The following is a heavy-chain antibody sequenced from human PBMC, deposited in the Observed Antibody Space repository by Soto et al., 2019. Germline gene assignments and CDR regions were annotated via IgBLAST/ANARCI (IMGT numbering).Heavy chain of an antibody. Sequence: ASVKVSCKASGGTFSSYAISWVRQAPGQGLEWMGGIIPIFGTANYAQKFQGRVTITADESTSTAYMELSSLRSEDTAVYYCARAAALYNWFYPWGQGTLVTVSS. CDR1: GGTFSSYA. V-gene: IGHV1-69*13. CDR2: IIPIFGTA. CDR3: ARAAALYNWFYP. J-gene: IGHJ5*02. D-gene: IGHD6-13*01.